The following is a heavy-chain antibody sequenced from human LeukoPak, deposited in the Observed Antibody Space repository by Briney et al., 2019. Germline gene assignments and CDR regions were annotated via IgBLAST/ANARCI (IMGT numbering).Heavy chain of an antibody. J-gene: IGHJ4*02. D-gene: IGHD5-18*01. V-gene: IGHV3-66*01. CDR3: AREVLDTAMALGY. Sequence: PGGSLRLSCAASGFIFSSYAMSWVRQAPGKGLEWVSIIYSGGTTYYADSVKGRFTISRDNSKNTLYLQMNSLRAEDTAVYYCAREVLDTAMALGYWGQGTLVTVSS. CDR1: GFIFSSYA. CDR2: IYSGGTT.